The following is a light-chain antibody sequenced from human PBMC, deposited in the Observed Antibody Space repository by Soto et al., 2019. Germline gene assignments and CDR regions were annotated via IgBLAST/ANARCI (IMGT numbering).Light chain of an antibody. CDR1: QSVLYSSNNKNY. V-gene: IGKV4-1*01. CDR3: QQYYTTPGVT. J-gene: IGKJ2*01. Sequence: DIVMTQSPDSLAVSLGERATINCKSSQSVLYSSNNKNYLAWYQQKPGQPPKLLIYWASTRESGVPDRFSGSGSGTDFTLTISSLLAEDVAVYYCQQYYTTPGVTFGQGTKLEIK. CDR2: WAS.